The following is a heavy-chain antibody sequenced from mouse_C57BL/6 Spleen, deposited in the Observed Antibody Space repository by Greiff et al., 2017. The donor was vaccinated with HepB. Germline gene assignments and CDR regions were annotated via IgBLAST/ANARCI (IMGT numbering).Heavy chain of an antibody. CDR2: INPGSGGT. CDR3: GYSNSWFAY. V-gene: IGHV1-54*01. J-gene: IGHJ3*01. CDR1: GYAFTNYL. Sequence: QVQLQQSGAELVRPGTSVKVSCKASGYAFTNYLIEWVKQRPGQGLEWIGVINPGSGGTNYNEKFKGKATLTADKSSSTAYMQLSSLTSEDSAVYFCGYSNSWFAYWGQGTLVTVSA. D-gene: IGHD2-5*01.